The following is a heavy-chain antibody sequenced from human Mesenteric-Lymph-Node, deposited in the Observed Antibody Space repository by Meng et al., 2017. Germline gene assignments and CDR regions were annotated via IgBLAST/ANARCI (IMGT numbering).Heavy chain of an antibody. CDR2: INDDGREK. CDR1: GFRFSSHW. D-gene: IGHD6-13*01. J-gene: IGHJ4*02. V-gene: IGHV3-7*01. Sequence: GESLKISCVVSGFRFSSHWMSWVRQAPGKGLEWVANINDDGREKKLLDSVKGRSTISRDNAKNSLYLQMNSLRAEDTAVYYCARVEGSFGMQQLAWGLYYFDYWGQGTLVTVSS. CDR3: ARVEGSFGMQQLAWGLYYFDY.